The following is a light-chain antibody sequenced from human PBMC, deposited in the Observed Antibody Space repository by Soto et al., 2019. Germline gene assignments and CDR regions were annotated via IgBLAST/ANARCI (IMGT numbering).Light chain of an antibody. J-gene: IGKJ1*01. CDR2: KAS. CDR1: HTISSW. Sequence: EIQMTQSPSTLSGSVGDRVTITCRASHTISSWLAWYQQKPVKAPKLLIYKASTLKSGVPSRFSGSGSGTEFTLTISSLQPDDFATYYCQHYNSYSEAFGQRTKVDI. V-gene: IGKV1-5*03. CDR3: QHYNSYSEA.